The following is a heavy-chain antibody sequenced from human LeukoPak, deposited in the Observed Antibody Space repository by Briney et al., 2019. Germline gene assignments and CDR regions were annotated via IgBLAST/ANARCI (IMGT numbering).Heavy chain of an antibody. V-gene: IGHV3-33*01. CDR3: ARDSSGWYGRFDY. J-gene: IGHJ4*02. D-gene: IGHD6-19*01. CDR1: GFTFSRYG. CDR2: IWYDGSNK. Sequence: GRSLRLSCAASGFTFSRYGMHWVRQAPGKGLEWVAVIWYDGSNKYYADSVKGRFTISRDNSKNTLYLQMNSLRAEDTAVYYCARDSSGWYGRFDYWGQGTLVTVSS.